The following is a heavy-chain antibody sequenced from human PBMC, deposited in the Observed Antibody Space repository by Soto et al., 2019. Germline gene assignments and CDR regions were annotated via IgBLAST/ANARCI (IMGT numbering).Heavy chain of an antibody. V-gene: IGHV1-3*01. CDR3: ARDPSIIQVPGTGWFGA. CDR1: GYTLNSYA. Sequence: ASVKVSCKASGYTLNSYAMHWVRQAHGQSFEWMGWINGGNGNTKYSQQFQDRVTITKDTSATTAYMELSSLRSEDTAIYYCARDPSIIQVPGTGWFGAWGQGTLVTVSS. D-gene: IGHD3-3*01. J-gene: IGHJ5*02. CDR2: INGGNGNT.